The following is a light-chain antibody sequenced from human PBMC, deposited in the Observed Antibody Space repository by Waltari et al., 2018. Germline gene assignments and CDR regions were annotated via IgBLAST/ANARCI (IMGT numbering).Light chain of an antibody. Sequence: DIQMTQSPATLSASEGDGITLTCRASQSIGSRLAWYQQKPGKAPKLLIYKTSSLESGVPPRFSGSGSGTEFTLTISSLQPDDFATYYCQQYDNYPWAFGQGTKVEV. CDR2: KTS. V-gene: IGKV1-5*03. J-gene: IGKJ1*01. CDR3: QQYDNYPWA. CDR1: QSIGSR.